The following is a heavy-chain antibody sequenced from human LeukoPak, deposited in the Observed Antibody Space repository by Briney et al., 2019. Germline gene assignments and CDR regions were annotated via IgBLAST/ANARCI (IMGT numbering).Heavy chain of an antibody. D-gene: IGHD5-18*01. V-gene: IGHV3-9*01. CDR2: ISWNSGSI. CDR1: GFTFDDYA. J-gene: IGHJ6*03. CDR3: ARDRRIQLWPYYYYYMDV. Sequence: GGSLRLSCAASGFTFDDYAMHWVRQAPGKGLEWVSGISWNSGSIGYADSVKGRFTISRDNAKNSLYLQMNSLRAEDTAVYYCARDRRIQLWPYYYYYMDVWGKGTTVTVSS.